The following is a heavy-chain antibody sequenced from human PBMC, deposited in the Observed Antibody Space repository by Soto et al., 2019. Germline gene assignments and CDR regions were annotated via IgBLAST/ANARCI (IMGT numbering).Heavy chain of an antibody. D-gene: IGHD3-10*01. V-gene: IGHV1-18*01. Sequence: HLVQSGPEVKKPGASVSVSCKTSGDTFTNFGLSWVRQAPGQGLEWMGWIATYNSNRNYAQKFQGRLTLTTDTSTSTAYMELKSLGYDDTAVYYCARLVRGVVNWFDPWGQGTLVNVSS. CDR2: IATYNSNR. J-gene: IGHJ5*02. CDR3: ARLVRGVVNWFDP. CDR1: GDTFTNFG.